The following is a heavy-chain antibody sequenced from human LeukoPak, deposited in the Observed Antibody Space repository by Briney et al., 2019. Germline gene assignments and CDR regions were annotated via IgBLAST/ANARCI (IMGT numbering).Heavy chain of an antibody. CDR2: INHSGST. Sequence: SETLSLTCAVYGGSFSGYYWSWIRQPPGKGLEWIGEINHSGSTNYNPSLKSRVTISVDTSKNQFSLKLSSVTAADTAVYYCARKSRYCTNGVCYRALYLPYSSSWYGSGWFDPWGQGTLVTVSS. CDR3: ARKSRYCTNGVCYRALYLPYSSSWYGSGWFDP. J-gene: IGHJ5*02. CDR1: GGSFSGYY. D-gene: IGHD2-8*01. V-gene: IGHV4-34*01.